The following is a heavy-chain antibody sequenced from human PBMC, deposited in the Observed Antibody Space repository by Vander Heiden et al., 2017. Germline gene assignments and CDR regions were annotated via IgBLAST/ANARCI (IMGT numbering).Heavy chain of an antibody. CDR2: MNPNSGNT. D-gene: IGHD3-9*01. J-gene: IGHJ3*02. Sequence: QVQLVQSGAEVKKPGASVKVSCKASGYTFTSYDINWVRQATGQGLEWMGWMNPNSGNTGYAQKFQGRVTMNRNNSISTAYMELSSLRSEDTAVYYCAREEKYYDILTGYYKAAFDIWGQGTMVTVSS. CDR3: AREEKYYDILTGYYKAAFDI. V-gene: IGHV1-8*01. CDR1: GYTFTSYD.